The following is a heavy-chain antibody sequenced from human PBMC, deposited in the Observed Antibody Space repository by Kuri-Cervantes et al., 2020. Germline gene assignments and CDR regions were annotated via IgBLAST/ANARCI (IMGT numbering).Heavy chain of an antibody. J-gene: IGHJ5*02. CDR2: INPNSGGT. CDR3: ARDSDQLQGRGWFDP. V-gene: IGHV1-2*02. CDR1: GYTFTGYY. D-gene: IGHD2-2*01. Sequence: ASVKVSCKASGYTFTGYYTHWVRQAPGQGLEWMGWINPNSGGTNYAQKFQGRVTMTRDTSTSTVYMELSSLRSEDTAVYYCARDSDQLQGRGWFDPWGQGTLVTVSS.